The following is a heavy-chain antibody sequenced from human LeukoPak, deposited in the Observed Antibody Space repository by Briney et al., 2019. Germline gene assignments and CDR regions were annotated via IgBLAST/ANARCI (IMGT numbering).Heavy chain of an antibody. Sequence: SETLSLTCTVSGGSISSGDYYWSWIRQPPGKGLEWIGYIYYSGSTYYHPSLKSRVTISVDTSKNQFSLKLSSVTAADTAVYYCARDSAMVRGVIDYWGQGTLVTVSS. V-gene: IGHV4-30-4*01. D-gene: IGHD3-10*01. J-gene: IGHJ4*02. CDR2: IYYSGST. CDR3: ARDSAMVRGVIDY. CDR1: GGSISSGDYY.